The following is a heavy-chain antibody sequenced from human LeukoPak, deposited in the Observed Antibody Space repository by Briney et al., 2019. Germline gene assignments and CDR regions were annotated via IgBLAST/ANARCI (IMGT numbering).Heavy chain of an antibody. CDR3: ARERIVVVPAAMGGWFDP. D-gene: IGHD2-2*01. CDR2: ISYDGSNK. Sequence: PGGSLRLSCAASGFTFSSYAMHWVRQAPGKGLEWVAVISYDGSNKYYADSVKGRFTISRDNSKSTLYLQMNSLRAEDTAVYYCARERIVVVPAAMGGWFDPWGQGTLVTVSS. V-gene: IGHV3-30*04. CDR1: GFTFSSYA. J-gene: IGHJ5*02.